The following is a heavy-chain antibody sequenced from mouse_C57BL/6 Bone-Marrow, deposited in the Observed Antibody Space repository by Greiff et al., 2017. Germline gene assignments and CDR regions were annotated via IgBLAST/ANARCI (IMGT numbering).Heavy chain of an antibody. CDR3: AGQLLFDY. D-gene: IGHD1-1*01. CDR2: IHPNSGST. J-gene: IGHJ2*01. CDR1: GYTFTSYW. Sequence: VQLQQPGAELVKPGASVKLSCKASGYTFTSYWMHWVKQRPGQGLEWIGMIHPNSGSTNYNEKIKSKATLTVDKSSSTAYMQLSSLTSEDSAVYYCAGQLLFDYWGQGTTLTVSS. V-gene: IGHV1-64*01.